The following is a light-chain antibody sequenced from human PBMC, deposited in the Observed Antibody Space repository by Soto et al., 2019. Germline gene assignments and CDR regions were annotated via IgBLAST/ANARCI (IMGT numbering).Light chain of an antibody. CDR3: QQLHDYPIT. V-gene: IGKV1-9*01. CDR2: GAS. CDR1: QDISSY. J-gene: IGKJ4*01. Sequence: DIQLTQSPSFLSASVGDRVTVTCRSSQDISSYLAWYQQKPGKAPKILIYGASTLQSGVPPRFGGSGSGTAFTLTISSLQPEDFATYFCQQLHDYPITFGGGTKVDI.